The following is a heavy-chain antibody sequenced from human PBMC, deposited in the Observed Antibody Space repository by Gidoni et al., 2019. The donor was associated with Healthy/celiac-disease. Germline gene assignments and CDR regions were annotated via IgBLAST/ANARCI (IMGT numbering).Heavy chain of an antibody. V-gene: IGHV3-30-3*01. Sequence: QVQLVESGGGVVQPGRSLRLSCSAPGFTFSSYAMHWVRQAPGKGLEWVAVISYDGSNKYYADSVKGRFTISRDNSKNTLYLQMNSLRAEDTAVYYCARDPGVLEPDAAFDYWGQGTLVTVSS. CDR2: ISYDGSNK. CDR3: ARDPGVLEPDAAFDY. CDR1: GFTFSSYA. J-gene: IGHJ4*02. D-gene: IGHD1-1*01.